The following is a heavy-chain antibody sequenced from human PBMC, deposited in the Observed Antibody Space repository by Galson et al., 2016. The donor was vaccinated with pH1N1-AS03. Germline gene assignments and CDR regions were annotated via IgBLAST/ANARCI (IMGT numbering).Heavy chain of an antibody. CDR2: ISDRGTT. CDR1: GVSVRSDY. J-gene: IGHJ5*02. D-gene: IGHD2-8*01. CDR3: AKQCRGTKCYGRFDP. V-gene: IGHV4-59*02. Sequence: ETLSLPCTVSGVSVRSDYWSWVRQPPGKGLAWIAYISDRGTTHYNTSLKSRVTISVDTSKNQFSLRLSSLTASDTGVYYCAKQCRGTKCYGRFDPWGQGTLVTVSS.